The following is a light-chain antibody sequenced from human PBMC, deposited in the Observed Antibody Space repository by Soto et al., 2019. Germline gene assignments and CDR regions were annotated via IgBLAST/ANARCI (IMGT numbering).Light chain of an antibody. J-gene: IGLJ3*02. Sequence: LTQPPSVSVAPRQTATITCGGNNIGSRSVHWYQQKSGQAPVLVVFDDSVRPSGIPERISGYNSGNTATLTISGVEAGDEADYYCQVWDTTSDHWMFGGGTKLTVL. V-gene: IGLV3-21*02. CDR2: DDS. CDR3: QVWDTTSDHWM. CDR1: NIGSRS.